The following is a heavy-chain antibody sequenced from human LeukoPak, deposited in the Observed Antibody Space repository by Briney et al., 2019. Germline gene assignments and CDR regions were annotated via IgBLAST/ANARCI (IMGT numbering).Heavy chain of an antibody. D-gene: IGHD2-2*01. CDR1: GFTFSSYW. CDR3: ARDDCSSISCYHNRFDP. J-gene: IGHJ5*02. Sequence: GGSLRLSCAASGFTFSSYWMSWVRQAPGKGLEWVANIRQDGSEKYYVDSVKGRFTISRDNAKNSLYLQMNSLRAEDTAVYYCARDDCSSISCYHNRFDPWGQGTLVTVSS. CDR2: IRQDGSEK. V-gene: IGHV3-7*01.